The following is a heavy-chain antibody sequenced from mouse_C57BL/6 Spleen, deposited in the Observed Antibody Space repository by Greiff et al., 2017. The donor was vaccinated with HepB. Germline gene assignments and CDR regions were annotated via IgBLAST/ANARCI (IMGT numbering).Heavy chain of an antibody. J-gene: IGHJ3*01. V-gene: IGHV1-74*01. CDR1: GYTFTSYW. CDR2: IHPSDSDT. CDR3: ARTDGYWFAY. D-gene: IGHD2-3*01. Sequence: VQLQESGAELVKPGASVKVSCKASGYTFTSYWMHWVKQRPGQGLEWIGRIHPSDSDTNYNQKFKGKATLTGDKSSSTAYMQLSSLTSEDSAVYYCARTDGYWFAYWGQGTLVTVSA.